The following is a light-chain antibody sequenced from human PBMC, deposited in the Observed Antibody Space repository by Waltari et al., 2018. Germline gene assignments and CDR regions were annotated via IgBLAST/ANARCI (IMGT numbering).Light chain of an antibody. CDR1: QSVLYTSNNKNY. CDR3: QQYYTIPPRT. CDR2: WAS. V-gene: IGKV4-1*01. Sequence: DIVMTQSPDSLAVSLGERATINCKSRQSVLYTSNNKNYLAWYQQKPGQPPKLLIYWASTRKSGVPDRFSGSGSGTDFTLTISSLQAEDVAVYYCQQYYTIPPRTFGQGTKVEIK. J-gene: IGKJ1*01.